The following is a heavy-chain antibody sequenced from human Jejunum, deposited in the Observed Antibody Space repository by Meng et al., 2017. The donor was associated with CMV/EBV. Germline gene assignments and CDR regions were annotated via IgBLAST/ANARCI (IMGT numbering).Heavy chain of an antibody. Sequence: AGVTFTSYDINRVRQAPGKGLEWVSYISGSSTYIYQADAEKGRFTISRDNDKNTVYLQMNSLRAEDTAVYYCERASDYSDPNWFDPWGQGTLVTVSS. J-gene: IGHJ5*02. V-gene: IGHV3-21*01. D-gene: IGHD4-17*01. CDR3: ERASDYSDPNWFDP. CDR1: GVTFTSYD. CDR2: ISGSSTYI.